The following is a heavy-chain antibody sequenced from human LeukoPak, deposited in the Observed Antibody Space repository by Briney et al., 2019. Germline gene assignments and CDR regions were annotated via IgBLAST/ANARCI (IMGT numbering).Heavy chain of an antibody. D-gene: IGHD2-2*02. CDR3: AGDPNYTTWGYYYYLDV. CDR2: ISSSSSYI. J-gene: IGHJ6*03. V-gene: IGHV3-21*01. CDR1: GFTFSSYS. Sequence: PGGSLRLSCAASGFTFSSYSMNWVRQAPGKGLEWVSSISSSSSYIYYADSVKGRFTISRDNAKNSLYLQMNSLRAEDTAVYYSAGDPNYTTWGYYYYLDVWGKGTTVTVSS.